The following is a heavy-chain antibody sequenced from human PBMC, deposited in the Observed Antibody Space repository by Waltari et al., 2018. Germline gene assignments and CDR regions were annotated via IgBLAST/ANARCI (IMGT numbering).Heavy chain of an antibody. V-gene: IGHV3-66*01. CDR2: TYSGGTT. CDR3: ATAVRGVTSYYGLDV. D-gene: IGHD3-10*01. Sequence: EVQVVESGGGLVQPGGSLRLSCSASGFNVDRTSMSWVRQAPGKGLQWVSVTYSGGTTYYADSVKGRFTISRDNSKNTLHLQMNTLRAEDTAVYYCATAVRGVTSYYGLDVWGQGTTVTVSS. J-gene: IGHJ6*02. CDR1: GFNVDRTS.